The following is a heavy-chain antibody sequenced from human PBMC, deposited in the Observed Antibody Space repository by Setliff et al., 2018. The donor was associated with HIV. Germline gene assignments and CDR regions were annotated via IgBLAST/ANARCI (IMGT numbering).Heavy chain of an antibody. CDR1: GGTFSSYA. CDR3: ARFWEPQGHDAFDI. D-gene: IGHD1-1*01. CDR2: IIPIFGTA. V-gene: IGHV1-69*05. J-gene: IGHJ3*02. Sequence: SVKVSCKASGGTFSSYAISWVRQAPGQGLEWMGGIIPIFGTANYAQKFQGRVTVTTDESTSTAYMELSSLRSEDTAVYYCARFWEPQGHDAFDIWGQGTMVTVSS.